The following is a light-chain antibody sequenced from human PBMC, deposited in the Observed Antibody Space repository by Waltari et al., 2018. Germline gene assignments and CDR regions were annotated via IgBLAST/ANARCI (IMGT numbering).Light chain of an antibody. CDR2: AAS. V-gene: IGKV1-9*01. CDR1: QGINIY. CDR3: QQLNYYPIT. Sequence: DIQLTQSPSFLSASVGDRGTITCRASQGINIYLAWYQQKPGKAPKLLIYAASTLHSGVPSRFSGSASGTEFTLTISSLQPEDFATYYCQQLNYYPITFGGGTKVEIK. J-gene: IGKJ4*01.